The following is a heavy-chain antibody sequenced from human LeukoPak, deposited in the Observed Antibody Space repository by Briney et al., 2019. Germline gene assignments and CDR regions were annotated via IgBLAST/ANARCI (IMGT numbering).Heavy chain of an antibody. CDR1: GFTFSSFW. CDR2: VNSDGSST. V-gene: IGHV3-74*01. Sequence: GGSLRLSCAASGFTFSSFWMHWVRHAPGKGLVWVSRVNSDGSSTTYADSLKGRFTISRNNAKNTLYLQMNSLRAEDTAVYYCARARVDIAMFTWLNWYFDLWGRGTLVTVSS. CDR3: ARARVDIAMFTWLNWYFDL. J-gene: IGHJ2*01. D-gene: IGHD5-18*01.